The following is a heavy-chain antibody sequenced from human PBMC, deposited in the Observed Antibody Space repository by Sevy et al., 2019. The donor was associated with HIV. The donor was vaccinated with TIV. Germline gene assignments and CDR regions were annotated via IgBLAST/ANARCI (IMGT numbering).Heavy chain of an antibody. J-gene: IGHJ4*02. CDR2: ISSSSSTM. V-gene: IGHV3-48*01. CDR3: ARTKSNTAMVSSDY. CDR1: EFSFSSYS. D-gene: IGHD5-18*01. Sequence: GGSLRLSCAASEFSFSSYSMNWVRQAPGQGLEWVSYISSSSSTMYYADSVKGRFTISRDNAKNSLYLQMNTLRAEDTAVYYCARTKSNTAMVSSDYWGQGPLVTVSS.